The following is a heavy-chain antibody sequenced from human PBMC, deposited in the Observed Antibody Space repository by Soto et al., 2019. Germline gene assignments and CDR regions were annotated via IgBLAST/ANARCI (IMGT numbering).Heavy chain of an antibody. J-gene: IGHJ6*02. CDR3: AKTSPRASKRGVAAGLDV. CDR2: ISGSGGST. V-gene: IGHV3-23*01. Sequence: GGSLRLSCAASGFTFSSYAMTWVRQAPGKGLEWVSAISGSGGSTYYADSVKGRFTISRDNSKNTLYLQMNSLRAEDTAVYYCAKTSPRASKRGVAAGLDVWGQGTTVTVSS. D-gene: IGHD6-19*01. CDR1: GFTFSSYA.